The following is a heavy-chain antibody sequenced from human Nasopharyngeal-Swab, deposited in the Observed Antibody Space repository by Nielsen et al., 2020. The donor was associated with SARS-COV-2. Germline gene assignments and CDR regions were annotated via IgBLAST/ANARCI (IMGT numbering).Heavy chain of an antibody. J-gene: IGHJ4*02. CDR2: IKQDGSEK. CDR3: ARYPYCSGGSCYSDY. V-gene: IGHV3-7*01. Sequence: VRQAPGKGLEWVANIKQDGSEKYYVDSVKGRFTISRDNAKNSLYLQMNSLRAEDTAVYYCARYPYCSGGSCYSDYWGQGTLVTVSS. D-gene: IGHD2-15*01.